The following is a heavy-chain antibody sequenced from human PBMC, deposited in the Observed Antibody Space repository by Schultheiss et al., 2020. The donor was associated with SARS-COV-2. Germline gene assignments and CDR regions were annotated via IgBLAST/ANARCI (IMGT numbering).Heavy chain of an antibody. J-gene: IGHJ6*02. CDR2: IYYSGST. CDR3: ATTSGGGYYDSSGYYYVRPYYGMDV. Sequence: SETLSLTCTVSGGSISSYYWSWIRQPPGKGLEWIGYIYYSGSTNYNPSLKSRVTISVDTSKNQFSLKLSSVTAADTAVYYCATTSGGGYYDSSGYYYVRPYYGMDVWGQGTTVTVSS. D-gene: IGHD3-22*01. CDR1: GGSISSYY. V-gene: IGHV4-59*08.